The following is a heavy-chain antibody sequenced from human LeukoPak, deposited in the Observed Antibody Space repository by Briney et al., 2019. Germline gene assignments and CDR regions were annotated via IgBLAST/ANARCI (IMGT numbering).Heavy chain of an antibody. D-gene: IGHD5-18*01. Sequence: SETLSLTCAVYGGSFSGYYWSWIRPPPGKGLEWIGEINHSGSTNYNPSLKSRVTISVDTSKNQFSLKLSSVTAADTAVYYCARARGFGYSYGYYFDYWGQGTLVTVSS. V-gene: IGHV4-34*01. J-gene: IGHJ4*02. CDR3: ARARGFGYSYGYYFDY. CDR1: GGSFSGYY. CDR2: INHSGST.